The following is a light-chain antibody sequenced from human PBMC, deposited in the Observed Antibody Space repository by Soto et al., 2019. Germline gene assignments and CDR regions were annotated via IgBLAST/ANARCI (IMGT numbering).Light chain of an antibody. CDR3: ATWDGSLSGPV. CDR2: RNN. V-gene: IGLV1-47*01. CDR1: TSNIGSNY. J-gene: IGLJ2*01. Sequence: QSMLTQPPSVSGTPGQRVTISCSGSTSNIGSNYVYWYQQLPGTAPQLLIYRNNQRPSGVPDRFSGSKSGTSASLAISGLRFEDESDYYCATWDGSLSGPVFGGGTKLTVL.